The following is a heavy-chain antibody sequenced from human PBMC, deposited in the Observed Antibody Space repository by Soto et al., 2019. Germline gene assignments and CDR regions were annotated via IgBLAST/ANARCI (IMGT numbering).Heavy chain of an antibody. CDR3: AKIPNYNILTVHIDY. CDR1: GFTFSSFG. J-gene: IGHJ4*02. Sequence: LRLSCVASGFTFSSFGMHWVRQAPGKAMEWVAVITYDGSDKYYADSVKGRFTISRDNSKNTLYLQMNSLKTEDTAMYYCAKIPNYNILTVHIDYWGQGTLVTVSS. D-gene: IGHD3-9*01. CDR2: ITYDGSDK. V-gene: IGHV3-30*18.